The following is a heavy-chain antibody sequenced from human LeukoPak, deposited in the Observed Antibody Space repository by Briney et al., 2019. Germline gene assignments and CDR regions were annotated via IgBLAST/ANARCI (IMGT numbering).Heavy chain of an antibody. Sequence: GGSLRLSRSASGFSFSPLAMHCVREAPGKGLECLAVIGGDGVTAYFADSVKGRFTVSRDITKNTLYLQMTSLRPEDTAVYYCVRDLWGFDYWGQGTLVPVSS. D-gene: IGHD1-26*01. V-gene: IGHV3-64D*06. CDR1: GFSFSPLA. CDR3: VRDLWGFDY. J-gene: IGHJ4*02. CDR2: IGGDGVTA.